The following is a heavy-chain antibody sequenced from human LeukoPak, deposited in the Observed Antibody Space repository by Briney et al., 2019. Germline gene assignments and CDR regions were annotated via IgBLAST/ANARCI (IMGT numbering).Heavy chain of an antibody. CDR1: GVTLSSFT. CDR2: ISLGNSTM. D-gene: IGHD2-15*01. CDR3: ARVGNGRSWDY. Sequence: GGSLRLYCAASGVTLSSFTMNWARQVPGKGLEWISYISLGNSTMFYADSVKGRFTISRDNAKNSLYLQMNSLRDDDTAVYYCARVGNGRSWDYWGQGTLVSVSS. V-gene: IGHV3-48*02. J-gene: IGHJ4*02.